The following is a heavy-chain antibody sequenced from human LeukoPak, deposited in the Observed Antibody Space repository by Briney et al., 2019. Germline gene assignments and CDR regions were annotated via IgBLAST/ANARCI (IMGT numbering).Heavy chain of an antibody. D-gene: IGHD6-13*01. CDR3: ARDRGYRFPFDY. J-gene: IGHJ4*02. Sequence: PSETLSLTCAVYGGSFSGYYWSWIRQPPGKGLEWIGEINHSGSTNYNPSLKSRVTISVDTSKNQFSLKLSSVTAADTAVYYCARDRGYRFPFDYWGQGTLVTVSS. V-gene: IGHV4-34*01. CDR1: GGSFSGYY. CDR2: INHSGST.